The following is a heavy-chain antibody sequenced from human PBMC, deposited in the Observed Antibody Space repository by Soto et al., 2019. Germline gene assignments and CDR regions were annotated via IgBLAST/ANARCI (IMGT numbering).Heavy chain of an antibody. D-gene: IGHD5-12*01. CDR2: IYYSGST. CDR3: ARGGYSGYQWDY. V-gene: IGHV4-59*01. J-gene: IGHJ4*02. CDR1: GGSIGSYY. Sequence: PSETLSLTCTVSGGSIGSYYWSWIRQPPGKGLEWIGYIYYSGSTNYNPSLKSRVTISVDTSKNQFSLKLSSVTAADTAVYYCARGGYSGYQWDYWGQGTLVTVSS.